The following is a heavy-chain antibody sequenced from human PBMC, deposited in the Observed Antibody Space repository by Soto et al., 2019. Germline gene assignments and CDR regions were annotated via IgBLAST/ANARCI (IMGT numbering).Heavy chain of an antibody. CDR3: VRGVVVVVGSTAENFDH. D-gene: IGHD2-15*01. CDR1: GFTFTKYS. J-gene: IGHJ4*02. Sequence: GGSLRLSCVTSGFTFTKYSMNWVRQAPGKGLEWVSYISYSGETKYYADSLKSRYAISRDDAKNSVYLQMNSLRDEDTAFYYCVRGVVVVVGSTAENFDHWGQGTLVTVSS. V-gene: IGHV3-48*02. CDR2: ISYSGETK.